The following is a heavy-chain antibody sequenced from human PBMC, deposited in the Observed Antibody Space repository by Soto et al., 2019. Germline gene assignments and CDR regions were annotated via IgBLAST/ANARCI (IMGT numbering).Heavy chain of an antibody. J-gene: IGHJ3*02. V-gene: IGHV3-23*01. D-gene: IGHD3-16*01. CDR1: GFTFNTYA. Sequence: PGGSLRLFCAASGFTFNTYAMIWVRQSPGKGLEWVSIISDSGRSTYNADSVKGRFAISRDNSKNMLYLQMNSLRGEDTAVYFCAKGRPSGGYYYVEAFDIWGQGSMVTVSS. CDR2: ISDSGRST. CDR3: AKGRPSGGYYYVEAFDI.